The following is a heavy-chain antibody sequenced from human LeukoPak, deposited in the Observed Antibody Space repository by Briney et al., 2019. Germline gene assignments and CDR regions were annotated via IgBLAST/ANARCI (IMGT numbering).Heavy chain of an antibody. J-gene: IGHJ6*03. CDR2: FIPIFGTA. D-gene: IGHD1/OR15-1a*01. CDR1: AGTFSSYA. Sequence: EASVKVSCKASAGTFSSYAISWVRHAPGQGLELMGGFIPIFGTANYAQKFQGRVTITTDESTSTAYMELSSLRSEDTAVYYCAGGTYSSTVSATIWNNYYMDVWGKGTTVTVSS. CDR3: AGGTYSSTVSATIWNNYYMDV. V-gene: IGHV1-69*05.